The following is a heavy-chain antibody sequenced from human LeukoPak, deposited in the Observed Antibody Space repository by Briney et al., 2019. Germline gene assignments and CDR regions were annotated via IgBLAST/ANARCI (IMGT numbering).Heavy chain of an antibody. J-gene: IGHJ5*02. CDR2: IKQDGSEK. CDR3: ARDGYGDYVA. CDR1: GFTFSSYW. Sequence: GGSLRLSCAASGFTFSSYWVSWVRQSPGKGLEWVANIKQDGSEKYYVDSVKGRFTISRDNAKNSLYLQMNSLRAEDAAVYYCARDGYGDYVAWGQGTLVTVSS. D-gene: IGHD4-17*01. V-gene: IGHV3-7*01.